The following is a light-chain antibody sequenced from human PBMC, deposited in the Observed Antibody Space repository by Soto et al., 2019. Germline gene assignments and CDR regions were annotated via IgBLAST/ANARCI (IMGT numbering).Light chain of an antibody. CDR1: QDISHY. Sequence: DIQMTQSPSSLSASVGDRVTITCQASQDISHYIIWYQQKPGKAPKVMIYDAATLETGVPPRFSGSGYGTDFTFTITSLQPEDIATYYCQHYANLHPLTFGGGTKVDIK. J-gene: IGKJ4*01. CDR3: QHYANLHPLT. V-gene: IGKV1-33*01. CDR2: DAA.